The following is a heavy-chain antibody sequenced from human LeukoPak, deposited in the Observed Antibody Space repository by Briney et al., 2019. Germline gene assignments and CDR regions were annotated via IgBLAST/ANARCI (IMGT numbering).Heavy chain of an antibody. CDR2: IKSKTDGGTT. J-gene: IGHJ4*02. CDR1: GFTFSNAW. CDR3: TTDPTDGYCSGCSCYGSTD. V-gene: IGHV3-15*01. Sequence: GGSLRLSCAASGFTFSNAWMSWVRQAPGKGLEWVGRIKSKTDGGTTDYAAPVKGRFTISRDDSKNTLYMQMNSLKTEDTAVYYCTTDPTDGYCSGCSCYGSTDWGQGTLVSVSS. D-gene: IGHD2-15*01.